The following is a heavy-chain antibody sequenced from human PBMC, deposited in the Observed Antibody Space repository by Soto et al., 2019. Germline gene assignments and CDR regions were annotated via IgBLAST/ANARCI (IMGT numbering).Heavy chain of an antibody. CDR1: GGSISSYY. V-gene: IGHV4-59*01. D-gene: IGHD5-12*01. J-gene: IGHJ4*02. CDR3: ARGRVVATIDY. CDR2: IYYSGST. Sequence: ETLYITCTVSGGSISSYYWSWIRQPTGKGLEWIGYIYYSGSTNYNPSLKSRVTISVDTSKNQFSLKLSSVTAADTAVYYCARGRVVATIDYWGQGTLVTVSS.